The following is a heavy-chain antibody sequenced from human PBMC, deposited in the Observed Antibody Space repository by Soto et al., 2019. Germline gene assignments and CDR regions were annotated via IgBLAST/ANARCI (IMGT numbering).Heavy chain of an antibody. V-gene: IGHV1-69*13. D-gene: IGHD3-22*01. CDR1: GGTFSRNT. CDR3: ARKFDSGTTDYYYAY. CDR2: IMPIFGSA. J-gene: IGHJ4*02. Sequence: SVKVSCKASGGTFSRNTISWVRQAPGQGLEWMGGIMPIFGSANYAQKFQGRVTITADENTRTVYMELSRLRSEDTAVYYRARKFDSGTTDYYYAYWGQGTLVTVSS.